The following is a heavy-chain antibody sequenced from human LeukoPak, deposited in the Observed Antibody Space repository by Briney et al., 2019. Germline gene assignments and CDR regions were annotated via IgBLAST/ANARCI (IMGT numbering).Heavy chain of an antibody. J-gene: IGHJ4*02. D-gene: IGHD2-15*01. CDR1: GYTFTSYD. V-gene: IGHV1-8*01. CDR2: MNPNSGNT. CDR3: ARQSLDGGSCYDY. Sequence: ASVKVSCKASGYTFTSYDINWVRQAPGQGPEWVGWMNPNSGNTGYAQKFQGRVTLTRSTSMTTAYMELSSLRSEDTAVYYCARQSLDGGSCYDYWGQGTPVTISS.